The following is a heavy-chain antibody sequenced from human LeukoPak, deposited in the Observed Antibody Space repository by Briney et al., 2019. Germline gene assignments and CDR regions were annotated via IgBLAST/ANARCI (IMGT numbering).Heavy chain of an antibody. D-gene: IGHD5-24*01. Sequence: PGRSLRLSCAASGFTFSSYGMHWVRQAPGKGLEWVAVIWYDGSNKYYADSVKGRFTNSRDNSKNTLYLQMNSLRAEDTAVYYCAGAEGWLQPLDYWGQGTLVTVSS. J-gene: IGHJ4*02. V-gene: IGHV3-33*01. CDR3: AGAEGWLQPLDY. CDR2: IWYDGSNK. CDR1: GFTFSSYG.